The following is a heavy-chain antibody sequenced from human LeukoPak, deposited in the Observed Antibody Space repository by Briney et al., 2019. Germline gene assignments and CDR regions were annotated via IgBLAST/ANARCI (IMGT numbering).Heavy chain of an antibody. Sequence: GGSLRLSCAASGFTFSSYGMHWVRQAPGKGLEWVAFIRYDGSNKYYADSVKGRFTISRDNSKNTLYLQMNSLRAEDTAVYYCARATVYSSSWGRFDPWGQGTLVTVSS. CDR2: IRYDGSNK. CDR3: ARATVYSSSWGRFDP. V-gene: IGHV3-30*02. J-gene: IGHJ5*02. D-gene: IGHD6-13*01. CDR1: GFTFSSYG.